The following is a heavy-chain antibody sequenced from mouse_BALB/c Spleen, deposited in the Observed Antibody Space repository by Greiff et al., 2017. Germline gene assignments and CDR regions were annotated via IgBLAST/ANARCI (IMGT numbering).Heavy chain of an antibody. V-gene: IGHV1-7*01. D-gene: IGHD2-3*01. CDR3: ARVYDGYFRLAWFAY. CDR2: INPSTGYT. CDR1: GYTFTSYW. J-gene: IGHJ3*01. Sequence: QVQLQQSGAELAKPGASVKMSCKASGYTFTSYWMHWVKQRPGQGLEWIGYINPSTGYTEYNQKFKDKATLTADKSSSTAYMQLSSLTSEDSAVYYCARVYDGYFRLAWFAYWGQGTLVTVSA.